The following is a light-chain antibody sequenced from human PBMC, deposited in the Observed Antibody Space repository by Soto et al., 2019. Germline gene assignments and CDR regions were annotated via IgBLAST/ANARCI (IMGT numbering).Light chain of an antibody. CDR2: EVT. CDR3: SAYAGSNTFV. CDR1: SSDVGDNY. V-gene: IGLV2-8*01. J-gene: IGLJ1*01. Sequence: QSALAQPPSASGSPGQAVTISCTGTSSDVGDNYVSWYQQHLGKAPKLIIYEVTPRPSGVPDRFSGSKSGNTASVFVSGLQADDEADYYCSAYAGSNTFVFGTGTKVTVL.